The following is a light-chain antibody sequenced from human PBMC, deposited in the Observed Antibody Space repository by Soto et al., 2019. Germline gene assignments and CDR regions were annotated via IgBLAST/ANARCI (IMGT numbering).Light chain of an antibody. J-gene: IGKJ2*01. Sequence: EMVLTQSPGTLSLSAGERTTISCRASQSVSSSYLAWYQQKPGQAPRLLIYGAASRATGIPDRFSGSGSGPDFTLPISRLEPEDFAVYYCHKYGSSPYTFGQGTKLEIK. CDR2: GAA. CDR1: QSVSSSY. V-gene: IGKV3-20*01. CDR3: HKYGSSPYT.